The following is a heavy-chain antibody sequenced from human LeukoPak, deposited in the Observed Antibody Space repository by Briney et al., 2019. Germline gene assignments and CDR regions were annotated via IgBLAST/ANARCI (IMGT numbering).Heavy chain of an antibody. CDR1: GGTFSSYA. D-gene: IGHD6-19*01. CDR2: IIPIFGTA. Sequence: GASVKVPCKASGGTFSSYAISWVRQAPGQGLEWMGGIIPIFGTANYAQKFQGRVTITADKSTSTAYMELSSLRSEDTAVYYCARGVLEYSSGWYAFDYWGQGTLVTVSS. V-gene: IGHV1-69*06. J-gene: IGHJ4*02. CDR3: ARGVLEYSSGWYAFDY.